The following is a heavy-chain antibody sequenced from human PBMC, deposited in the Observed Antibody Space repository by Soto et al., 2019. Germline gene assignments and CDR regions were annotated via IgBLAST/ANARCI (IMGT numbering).Heavy chain of an antibody. V-gene: IGHV1-18*01. J-gene: IGHJ6*02. CDR2: ISAYNGNT. Sequence: GASVKVSCKASGYTKTSYGISWVRQANGQGLEWMGWISAYNGNTNYAQKLQGRVTMTTDTSTSTAYMELRSLRSDDTAVYYCARDSERNCSGGSCPYYYYGMDVWGQGTTVTVSS. CDR1: GYTKTSYG. CDR3: ARDSERNCSGGSCPYYYYGMDV. D-gene: IGHD2-15*01.